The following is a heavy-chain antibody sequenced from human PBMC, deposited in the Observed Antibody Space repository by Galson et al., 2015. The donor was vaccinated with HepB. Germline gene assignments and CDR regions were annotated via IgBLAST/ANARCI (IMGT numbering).Heavy chain of an antibody. D-gene: IGHD5/OR15-5a*01. CDR1: GFTFSSYG. V-gene: IGHV3-74*01. CDR3: ARGVHYGLDV. J-gene: IGHJ6*02. CDR2: INSDGIIT. Sequence: SLRLSCAASGFTFSSYGMHWVRQAPGKGLVWVSRINSDGIITSYADSVKGRFTISRDNAKNTLYLQMNFLRAEDTAVYYCARGVHYGLDVWGQGTTVTVSS.